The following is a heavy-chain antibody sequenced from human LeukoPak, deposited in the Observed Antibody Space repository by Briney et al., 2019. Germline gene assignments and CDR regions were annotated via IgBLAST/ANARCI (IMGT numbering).Heavy chain of an antibody. CDR3: ARGRLGANDY. Sequence: PGGSLRLSCAASGFTFRTYWMSWVRQAPGKGLEWVANIKQDGSEKYYVDSVKGRFTISRDNAKNSPYLQMNSLRVEDTAVYYCARGRLGANDYWGQGTLVTVSS. V-gene: IGHV3-7*01. CDR2: IKQDGSEK. J-gene: IGHJ4*02. CDR1: GFTFRTYW. D-gene: IGHD1-26*01.